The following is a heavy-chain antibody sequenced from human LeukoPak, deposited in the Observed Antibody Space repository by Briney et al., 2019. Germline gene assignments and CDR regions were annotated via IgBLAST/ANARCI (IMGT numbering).Heavy chain of an antibody. D-gene: IGHD1-26*01. CDR3: ARLLTAPPTSLDY. J-gene: IGHJ4*02. V-gene: IGHV4-39*01. CDR1: GVSISSSNYY. CDR2: IYYSGST. Sequence: SETLSLTCTVSGVSISSSNYYWGWIRQPPGKGLEWIGSIYYSGSTYYNPSLKSRVTISVDTSKNQFSLKLSSVTAADAAVYYCARLLTAPPTSLDYWGQGILVTVSS.